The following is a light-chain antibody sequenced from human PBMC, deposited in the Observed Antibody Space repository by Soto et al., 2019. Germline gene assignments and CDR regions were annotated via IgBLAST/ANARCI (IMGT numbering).Light chain of an antibody. CDR1: QSISSW. CDR2: KAS. CDR3: QQYNSYSS. J-gene: IGKJ1*01. Sequence: DIHMTQSPSTLSSSVGDRVTITFRASQSISSWLAWYQQKPGKAPKLLIYKASSLESGVPSRFSGSGSGTEFTLTISSLQPDDFATYYCQQYNSYSSFGQGTKVDIK. V-gene: IGKV1-5*03.